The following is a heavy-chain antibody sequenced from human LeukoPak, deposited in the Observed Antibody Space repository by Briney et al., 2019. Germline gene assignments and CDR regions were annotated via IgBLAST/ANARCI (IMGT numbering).Heavy chain of an antibody. CDR3: AKVRLSGYSYGYFDY. D-gene: IGHD5-18*01. J-gene: IGHJ4*02. CDR2: ISGSGGST. Sequence: GGSLRLSCAASGFTFSSYAMSWVRQAPGKGLEWVSAISGSGGSTYYADSVKGRFTISRDNSKNTLYLQMNSLRAEDTAVYYCAKVRLSGYSYGYFDYWGKGTLVTVSS. V-gene: IGHV3-23*01. CDR1: GFTFSSYA.